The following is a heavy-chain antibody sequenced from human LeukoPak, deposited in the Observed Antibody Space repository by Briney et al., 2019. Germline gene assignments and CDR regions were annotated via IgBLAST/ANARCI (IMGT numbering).Heavy chain of an antibody. D-gene: IGHD4-17*01. CDR1: GYTFTSYD. CDR3: ARGVYGDYTQYYYYYMDV. Sequence: ASVKVSCKASGYTFTSYDINWVRQATGQGLEWMGWMNPNSGNAGYAQKFQGRVTMTRNTSISTAYMELSSLRSDDTAVYYCARGVYGDYTQYYYYYMDVWGKGTTVTVSS. J-gene: IGHJ6*03. CDR2: MNPNSGNA. V-gene: IGHV1-8*01.